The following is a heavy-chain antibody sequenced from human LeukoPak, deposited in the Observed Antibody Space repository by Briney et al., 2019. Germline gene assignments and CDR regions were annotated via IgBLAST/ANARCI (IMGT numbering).Heavy chain of an antibody. Sequence: GESLKISCKISGYKLTNNWIGWVRQVPGKGLEWMGLIYPGYFVANYSPSFQGQVTLSVDASISTAYMQLSGPRASDTAIYYCVRFALTSSLDHWGQGTLVTVSP. CDR2: IYPGYFVA. J-gene: IGHJ5*02. CDR1: GYKLTNNW. V-gene: IGHV5-51*01. CDR3: VRFALTSSLDH. D-gene: IGHD6-13*01.